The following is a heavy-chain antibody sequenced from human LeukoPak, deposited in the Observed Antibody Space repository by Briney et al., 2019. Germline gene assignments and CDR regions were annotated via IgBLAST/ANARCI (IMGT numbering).Heavy chain of an antibody. Sequence: SETLSLTCAVYGGSFSNYYWSWIRQTPGKGMEWIGEINDSGRANYNPSLMSRVTVSVDTSKNQFSLRLTSVAATDTAVYYCARRWNYGRNYYIDVWGKGATVSVSS. J-gene: IGHJ6*03. CDR1: GGSFSNYY. CDR3: ARRWNYGRNYYIDV. D-gene: IGHD1-7*01. V-gene: IGHV4-34*01. CDR2: INDSGRA.